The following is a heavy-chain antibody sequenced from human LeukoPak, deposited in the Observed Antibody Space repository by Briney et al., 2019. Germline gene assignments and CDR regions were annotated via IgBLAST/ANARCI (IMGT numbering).Heavy chain of an antibody. V-gene: IGHV4-39*01. CDR1: GGSISNNKYF. CDR2: IHYTGST. Sequence: SETLSLTCTVSGGSISNNKYFWGWIRQPPGKGLEWIGSIHYTGSTHYNPSLKNRVTMSVDTSKNQFSVKLTSVTAADTAVHYCARRYGDTDFGGGIDFWGQGILVTVSS. J-gene: IGHJ4*02. CDR3: ARRYGDTDFGGGIDF. D-gene: IGHD4-23*01.